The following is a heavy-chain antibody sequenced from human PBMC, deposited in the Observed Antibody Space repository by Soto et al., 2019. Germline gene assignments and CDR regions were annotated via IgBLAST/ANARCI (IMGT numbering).Heavy chain of an antibody. CDR3: AKDLNTLWSYYYYYGMDV. D-gene: IGHD3-10*01. J-gene: IGHJ6*02. CDR2: ISTYSGDP. V-gene: IGHV1-18*04. Sequence: WASVKVSCKTSGYSFTSNAITWVRQAPGQGLEWMGWISTYSGDPNYAQKFQGRVTMTTDTSTNTAYMELRNLRSDDTAVYYCAKDLNTLWSYYYYYGMDVWGPGTTVTVYS. CDR1: GYSFTSNA.